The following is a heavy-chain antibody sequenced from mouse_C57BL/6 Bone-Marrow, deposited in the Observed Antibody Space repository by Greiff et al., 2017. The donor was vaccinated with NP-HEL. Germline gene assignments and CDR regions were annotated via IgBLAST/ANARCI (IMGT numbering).Heavy chain of an antibody. CDR1: GFTFSDYY. D-gene: IGHD1-1*01. CDR2: INYDGSST. J-gene: IGHJ1*03. V-gene: IGHV5-16*01. Sequence: EVQLVESEGGLVQPGSSMKLSCTASGFTFSDYYMAWVRQVPEKGLEWVAHINYDGSSTYYLDSLKSRFIISRDNAKDILYLQMSSLKSEDTATYYCARDSYGSKDWYFDVWGTGTAVTVSS. CDR3: ARDSYGSKDWYFDV.